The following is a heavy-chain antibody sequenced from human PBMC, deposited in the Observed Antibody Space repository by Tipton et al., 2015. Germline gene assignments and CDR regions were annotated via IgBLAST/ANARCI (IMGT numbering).Heavy chain of an antibody. Sequence: TLSLTCTVSGGSINSGVYYWTWIRQLPGKGLEWIGYIYDSESTYSSPSLRSRITIGIDTSKNQFSLKLSSVTAADTAVYYCARADSGYGSFDYWGQGTLVTVSS. CDR1: GGSINSGVYY. CDR3: ARADSGYGSFDY. J-gene: IGHJ4*02. CDR2: IYDSEST. V-gene: IGHV4-31*03. D-gene: IGHD5-12*01.